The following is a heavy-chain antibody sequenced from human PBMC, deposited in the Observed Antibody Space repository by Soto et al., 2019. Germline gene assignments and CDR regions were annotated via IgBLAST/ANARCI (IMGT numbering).Heavy chain of an antibody. V-gene: IGHV3-30-3*01. Sequence: GGSLRLSCAASGFTFSSYAMSWVRQAPGKGLEWVAVISYDGSNKYYADSVKGRFTISRDNSKNTLYLQMNSLRAEDTAVYYCASTTYYYDSSGPFDYWGQGTLVTVSS. J-gene: IGHJ4*02. CDR2: ISYDGSNK. D-gene: IGHD3-22*01. CDR1: GFTFSSYA. CDR3: ASTTYYYDSSGPFDY.